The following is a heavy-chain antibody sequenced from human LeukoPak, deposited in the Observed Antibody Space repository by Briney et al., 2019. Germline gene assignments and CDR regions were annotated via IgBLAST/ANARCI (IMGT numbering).Heavy chain of an antibody. CDR3: ATDDSSGFYLGAVNY. Sequence: ASVKVSCKASEYTFTSYDINWVRQAPGQGLEWMGWINPNSGAIHYAQKFQGRVTMTRDTSIRTAYMELSRLTSDDTAVYYCATDDSSGFYLGAVNYWGQGTRVTVSS. D-gene: IGHD3-22*01. CDR2: INPNSGAI. CDR1: EYTFTSYD. V-gene: IGHV1-2*02. J-gene: IGHJ4*02.